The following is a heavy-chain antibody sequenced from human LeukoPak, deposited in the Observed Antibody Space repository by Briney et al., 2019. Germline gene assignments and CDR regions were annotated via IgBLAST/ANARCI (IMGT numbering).Heavy chain of an antibody. CDR3: AKDKRGGPYGVDY. CDR2: SSGGGGST. D-gene: IGHD2-8*01. CDR1: GFAFSSYA. J-gene: IGHJ4*02. V-gene: IGHV3-23*01. Sequence: GGSLRLSCAASGFAFSSYAMSWVRQTPGKGLEWVSASSGGGGSTYYADSVKGRFTISRDNSKNTLFLQMNSLRAEDTAVYYCAKDKRGGPYGVDYWGQGTLVTASS.